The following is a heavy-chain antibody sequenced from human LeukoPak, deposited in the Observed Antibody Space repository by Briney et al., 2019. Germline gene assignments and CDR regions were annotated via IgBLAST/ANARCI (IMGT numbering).Heavy chain of an antibody. D-gene: IGHD3-10*01. CDR3: ARAGTMVRGVIVY. CDR2: IYYSGST. V-gene: IGHV4-31*03. J-gene: IGHJ4*02. Sequence: SETLSLTCTVSGDFISSGAYYWSWIRQHPGKGLEWIGYIYYSGSTYYNPSLKSRVTISVDKSKNQFSLKLSSVTAADTAVYYCARAGTMVRGVIVYWGQGTLVTVSS. CDR1: GDFISSGAYY.